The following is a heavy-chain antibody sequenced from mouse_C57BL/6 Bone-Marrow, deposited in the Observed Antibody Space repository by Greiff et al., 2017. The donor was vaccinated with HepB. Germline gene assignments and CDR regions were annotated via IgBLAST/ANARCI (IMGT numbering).Heavy chain of an antibody. V-gene: IGHV1-39*01. CDR3: ARIPNYYGSSYDYAMDY. CDR2: INPNYGTT. J-gene: IGHJ4*01. CDR1: GYSFTDYN. Sequence: EVNLVESGPELVKPGASVKISCKASGYSFTDYNMNWVKQSNGKSLEWIGVINPNYGTTSYNQKFKGKATLTVDQSSSTAYMQLNSLTSEDSAVYYCARIPNYYGSSYDYAMDYWGQGTSVTVSS. D-gene: IGHD1-1*01.